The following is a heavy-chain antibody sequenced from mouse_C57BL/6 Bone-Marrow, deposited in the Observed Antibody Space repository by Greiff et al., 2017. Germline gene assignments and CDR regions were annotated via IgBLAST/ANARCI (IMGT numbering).Heavy chain of an antibody. CDR2: IDPSDSYT. J-gene: IGHJ4*01. CDR1: GYTFTSYW. Sequence: QVQLQQPGAELVRPGTSVKLSCKASGYTFTSYWMHWVKQRPGQGLEWIGVIDPSDSYTNYNQKFKGKATLTVDTSSSTAYMQLSSLTSEDSAVYYCARSDYYGSIPYAIDDWGQGTSVTVSS. D-gene: IGHD1-1*01. CDR3: ARSDYYGSIPYAIDD. V-gene: IGHV1-59*01.